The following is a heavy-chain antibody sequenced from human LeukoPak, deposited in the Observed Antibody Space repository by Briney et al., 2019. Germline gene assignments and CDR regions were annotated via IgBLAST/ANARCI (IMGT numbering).Heavy chain of an antibody. CDR3: ARDRSCSSTSCYHDY. Sequence: ASVKVSCKASGYTFTSYGISWVRQAPGQGLEWMGWISAYNGNTNYAQKLQGRVTMTTDTSTSTAYMELRSLRSDDTAVYYCARDRSCSSTSCYHDYWGQGTLVTVSS. CDR2: ISAYNGNT. J-gene: IGHJ4*02. D-gene: IGHD2-2*01. CDR1: GYTFTSYG. V-gene: IGHV1-18*01.